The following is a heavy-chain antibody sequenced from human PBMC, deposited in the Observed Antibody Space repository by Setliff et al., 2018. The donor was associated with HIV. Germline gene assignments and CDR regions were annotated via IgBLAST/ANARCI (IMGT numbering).Heavy chain of an antibody. Sequence: ASVKVSCKASGYSLNKYGMNWVRQAPGQGLEWMGWIDTNTGKPTYVQGTTGRFVFSLDTSVNATYLQITALKTEDAAVYYCARAGAYYYDGSGYKIFTHFDSWGQGTLVTVSS. CDR3: ARAGAYYYDGSGYKIFTHFDS. V-gene: IGHV7-4-1*02. CDR1: GYSLNKYG. J-gene: IGHJ4*02. CDR2: IDTNTGKP. D-gene: IGHD3-22*01.